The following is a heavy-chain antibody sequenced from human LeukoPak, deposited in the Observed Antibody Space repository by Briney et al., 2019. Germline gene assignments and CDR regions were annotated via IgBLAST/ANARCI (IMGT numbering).Heavy chain of an antibody. CDR3: ARSPHYDREYYFDY. CDR1: GGSVSSGSYY. J-gene: IGHJ4*02. D-gene: IGHD3-22*01. V-gene: IGHV4-61*01. Sequence: SETLSLTCTVSGGSVSSGSYYWSWIRQPPGKGLEWIGYIYYSGSTNYNPSLKSRATISVDTSKNQFSLKLSSVTAADTAVYYCARSPHYDREYYFDYWGQGTLVTVSS. CDR2: IYYSGST.